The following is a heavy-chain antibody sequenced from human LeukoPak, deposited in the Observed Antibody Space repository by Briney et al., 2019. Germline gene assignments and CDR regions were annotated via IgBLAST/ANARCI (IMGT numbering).Heavy chain of an antibody. D-gene: IGHD3-10*01. CDR3: ASRWFGEFTAGFDY. CDR2: MNPNSGNT. Sequence: ASVKVSCKASGYTFTGYYMHWVRQATGQGLEWMGWMNPNSGNTGYAQKFQGRVTMTRNTSISAAYMELSSLRSEDTAVYYCASRWFGEFTAGFDYWGQGTLVTVSS. CDR1: GYTFTGYY. V-gene: IGHV1-8*02. J-gene: IGHJ4*02.